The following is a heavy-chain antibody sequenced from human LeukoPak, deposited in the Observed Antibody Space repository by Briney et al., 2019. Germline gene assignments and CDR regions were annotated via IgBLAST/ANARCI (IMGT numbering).Heavy chain of an antibody. Sequence: ASVKVSCKASGYTFTGYYMHWVRQAPGRGLEWMGRINPNSGGTNYAQKFQSRVTMTRDTSISTAYMELSRLRSDDTAVYYCARSLLLWFGEDWGQGTLVTVSS. V-gene: IGHV1-2*06. J-gene: IGHJ4*02. CDR2: INPNSGGT. CDR3: ARSLLLWFGED. D-gene: IGHD3-10*01. CDR1: GYTFTGYY.